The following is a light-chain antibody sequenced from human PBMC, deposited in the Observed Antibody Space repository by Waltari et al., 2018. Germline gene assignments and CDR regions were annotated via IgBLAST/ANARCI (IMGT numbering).Light chain of an antibody. Sequence: DIQMTQSPSTLSASVGDRVTITCRASQSISSWLAWYHQKPGKAPKLLIYKASSLESGVQSRFSGSGSGTEFTLTISSLQPDDFATYYCQQYNNYPFTFGPGTKVDIK. V-gene: IGKV1-5*03. CDR1: QSISSW. J-gene: IGKJ3*01. CDR2: KAS. CDR3: QQYNNYPFT.